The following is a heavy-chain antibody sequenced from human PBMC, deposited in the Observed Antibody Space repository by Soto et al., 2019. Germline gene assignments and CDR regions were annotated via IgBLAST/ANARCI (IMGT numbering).Heavy chain of an antibody. V-gene: IGHV1-3*01. J-gene: IGHJ5*02. D-gene: IGHD1-1*01. CDR3: ARGPLFPNWTQFDP. CDR1: GYTFTSYA. Sequence: GASVKVSCKASGYTFTSYAMHWVRQAPGQRLEWMGWTNAGNGNTKYSQKFQGRVTITRDTSASTAYMELSSLRSEDTAVYYCARGPLFPNWTQFDPWGQGTLVTVSS. CDR2: TNAGNGNT.